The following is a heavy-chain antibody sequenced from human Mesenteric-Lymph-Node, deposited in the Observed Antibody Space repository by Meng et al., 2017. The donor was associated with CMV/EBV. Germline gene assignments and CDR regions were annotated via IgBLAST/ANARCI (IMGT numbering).Heavy chain of an antibody. Sequence: GGSLRLSCAASGFTVENNYMTWVRQAPGKGLEWVSVIYSGGGNAYYADSVKGRFIISRDNSRNTLYLQMNSLRPEDTAMYYCARDPNYYYHGMNLWGQGTAVTVSS. CDR1: GFTVENNY. J-gene: IGHJ6*02. CDR3: ARDPNYYYHGMNL. V-gene: IGHV3-66*02. CDR2: IYSGGGNA.